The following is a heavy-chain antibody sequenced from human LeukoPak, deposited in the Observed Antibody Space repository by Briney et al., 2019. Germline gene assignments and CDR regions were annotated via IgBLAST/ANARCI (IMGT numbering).Heavy chain of an antibody. J-gene: IGHJ4*02. CDR3: ARGYFDWLLPFDY. CDR2: INPNSGGT. Sequence: GASVKVSCKASGYTFTSYGISWVRQAPGQGLEWMGWINPNSGGTNYAQKFQGWVTMTRDTSISTAYMELSRLRSDDTAVYYCARGYFDWLLPFDYWGQGTLVTVSS. CDR1: GYTFTSYG. V-gene: IGHV1-2*04. D-gene: IGHD3-9*01.